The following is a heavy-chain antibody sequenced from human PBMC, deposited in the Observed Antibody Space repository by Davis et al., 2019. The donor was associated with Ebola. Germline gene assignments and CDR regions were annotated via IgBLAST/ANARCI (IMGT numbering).Heavy chain of an antibody. CDR3: ARAGGNYYDSSGYYYGY. CDR1: GFTFSSYW. Sequence: GESLKISCAASGFTFSSYWMHWVRQAPGKGLVWVSRINSDGSSTSYADSVKGRFTISRDNAKNSLYLQMNSLRDEDTAVYYCARAGGNYYDSSGYYYGYWGQGTLVTVSS. J-gene: IGHJ4*02. V-gene: IGHV3-74*01. D-gene: IGHD3-22*01. CDR2: INSDGSST.